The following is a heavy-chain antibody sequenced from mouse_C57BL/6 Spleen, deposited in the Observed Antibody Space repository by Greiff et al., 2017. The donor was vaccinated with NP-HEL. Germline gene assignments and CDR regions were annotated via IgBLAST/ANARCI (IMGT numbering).Heavy chain of an antibody. V-gene: IGHV1-54*01. J-gene: IGHJ3*01. D-gene: IGHD4-1*02. CDR3: ARSSTGAFAY. Sequence: QVQLKQSGAELVRPGTSVKVSCKASGYAFTNYLIEWVKQRPGQGLEWIGVINPGSGGTNYNEKFKGKATLTADKSSSTAYMQLSSLTSEDSAVYFCARSSTGAFAYWGQGTLVTVSA. CDR2: INPGSGGT. CDR1: GYAFTNYL.